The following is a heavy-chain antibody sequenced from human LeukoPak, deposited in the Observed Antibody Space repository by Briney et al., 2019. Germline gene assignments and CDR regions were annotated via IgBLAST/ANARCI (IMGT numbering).Heavy chain of an antibody. CDR2: IWYDGSNK. V-gene: IGHV3-33*01. CDR1: GFTLSSYG. J-gene: IGHJ4*02. D-gene: IGHD5-18*01. Sequence: PGGSLRLSCAASGFTLSSYGMHWVRQAPGKGLEWVAVIWYDGSNKYYADSVKGRFTISRDNSKNTLYLQMNSLRAEDTAVYYCARGGRGYSYGSGFDYWGQGTLVTVSS. CDR3: ARGGRGYSYGSGFDY.